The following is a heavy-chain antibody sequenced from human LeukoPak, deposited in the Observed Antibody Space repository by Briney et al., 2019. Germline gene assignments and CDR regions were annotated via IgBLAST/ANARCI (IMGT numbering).Heavy chain of an antibody. V-gene: IGHV3-66*02. J-gene: IGHJ6*02. CDR3: ATGSSPYYYYYGMDV. CDR2: IYSGGST. CDR1: GFTVSSNY. D-gene: IGHD6-13*01. Sequence: GRSLRLSCAASGFTVSSNYMSWVRQAPGKGLEWLSVIYSGGSTYYADSVRGRFTISRDNSKNTLYLQMNSLRAEDTAVYYCATGSSPYYYYYGMDVWGQGTTVSVS.